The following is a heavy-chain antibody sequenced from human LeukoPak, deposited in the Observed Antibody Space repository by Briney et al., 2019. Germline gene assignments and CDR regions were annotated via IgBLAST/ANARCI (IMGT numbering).Heavy chain of an antibody. CDR3: ARVSQTPAYYYTSGYYYHGY. D-gene: IGHD3-22*01. Sequence: GASVKASCKASGFTFSAYDINWVRQAPGQGLEWMGWMNPTSGNTGFAQKFQGRVTMTRDTSINTAYMELSNLRSEDTAVYYCARVSQTPAYYYTSGYYYHGYWGQGTRVTVSS. V-gene: IGHV1-8*01. CDR2: MNPTSGNT. CDR1: GFTFSAYD. J-gene: IGHJ4*02.